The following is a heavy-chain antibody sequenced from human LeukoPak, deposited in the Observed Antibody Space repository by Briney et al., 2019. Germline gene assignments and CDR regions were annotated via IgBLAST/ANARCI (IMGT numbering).Heavy chain of an antibody. CDR1: GYTFTGYY. CDR3: ARGRAITMVRGVTVWYYFDY. D-gene: IGHD3-10*01. J-gene: IGHJ4*02. V-gene: IGHV1-2*02. CDR2: INPNSGGT. Sequence: ASVKVSCKASGYTFTGYYMHRVRQAPGQGLEWMGWINPNSGGTNYAQKFQGRVTMTRDTSISTAYMELSRLRSDDTAVYYCARGRAITMVRGVTVWYYFDYWGQGTLVTVSS.